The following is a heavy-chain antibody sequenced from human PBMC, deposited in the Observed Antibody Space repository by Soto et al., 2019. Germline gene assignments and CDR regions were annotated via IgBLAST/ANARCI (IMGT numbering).Heavy chain of an antibody. CDR1: GGSISSSSYY. J-gene: IGHJ6*03. Sequence: SETLSLTCTVSGGSISSSSYYWGWIRQPTGKGLEWIGSIYYSGSTYYNPSLKSRVTISVDTSKNQFSLKLSSVTAADTAVYYCARHAAIEDFCSGYPFAPVYYYYMDVWGKGTTVTVSS. D-gene: IGHD3-3*01. CDR3: ARHAAIEDFCSGYPFAPVYYYYMDV. V-gene: IGHV4-39*01. CDR2: IYYSGST.